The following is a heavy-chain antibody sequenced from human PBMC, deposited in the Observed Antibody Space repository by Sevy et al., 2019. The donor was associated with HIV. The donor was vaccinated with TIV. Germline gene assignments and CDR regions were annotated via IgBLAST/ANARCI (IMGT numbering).Heavy chain of an antibody. D-gene: IGHD3-10*01. CDR1: GGSISSSSYD. CDR2: FFFTGST. J-gene: IGHJ4*02. Sequence: SETLSLTCTVSGGSISSSSYDWGWIRQPPGKGLEWIASFFFTGSTYYNPSLKSRVTISVDTSNNQFSLKLNSVTAADTALYYCARQGGLVDRAFDYWGQGTLVTVSS. CDR3: ARQGGLVDRAFDY. V-gene: IGHV4-39*01.